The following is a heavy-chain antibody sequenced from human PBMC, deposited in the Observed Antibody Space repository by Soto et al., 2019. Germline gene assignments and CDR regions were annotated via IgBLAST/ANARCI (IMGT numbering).Heavy chain of an antibody. Sequence: QLQLQESGPGLVKPSETLSLTCTVSGGSISSSSYYWGWIRQPPGKGLEWIGSTYYSGSTYYNSSVKSRVTICVDTSKTQFSMKLSSVTAADTAVYYSARHGPILEPTYYFDYWGQGTLVTVSS. J-gene: IGHJ4*02. D-gene: IGHD1-1*01. CDR2: TYYSGST. CDR1: GGSISSSSYY. CDR3: ARHGPILEPTYYFDY. V-gene: IGHV4-39*01.